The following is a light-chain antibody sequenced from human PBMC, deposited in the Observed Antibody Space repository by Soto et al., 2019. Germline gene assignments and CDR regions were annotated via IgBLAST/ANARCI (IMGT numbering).Light chain of an antibody. CDR2: RNN. J-gene: IGLJ2*01. Sequence: QSVLTQPPSASGTPGQRVTISCSGSSSNIGSNYVYWYQQLPGTAPKLLIYRNNQRPSGVPDRFSGSKSGTSASLASSGLRSEDEADYYCAAWDDSLSGVFVGGTKLTVL. CDR1: SSNIGSNY. V-gene: IGLV1-47*01. CDR3: AAWDDSLSGV.